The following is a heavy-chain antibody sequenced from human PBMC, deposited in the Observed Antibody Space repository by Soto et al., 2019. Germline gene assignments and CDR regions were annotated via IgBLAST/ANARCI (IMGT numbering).Heavy chain of an antibody. Sequence: SETLSLTCTVSGGSISSYYWSWIRQPPGKGLEWIGYIYYSGSTNYNPSLKSRVTISVDTSKNQFSLKLSSVTAADTAVYYCAREWTGYPYCSGGSCWYYFDYWGQGTLVTVSS. CDR2: IYYSGST. V-gene: IGHV4-59*01. D-gene: IGHD2-15*01. CDR1: GGSISSYY. CDR3: AREWTGYPYCSGGSCWYYFDY. J-gene: IGHJ4*02.